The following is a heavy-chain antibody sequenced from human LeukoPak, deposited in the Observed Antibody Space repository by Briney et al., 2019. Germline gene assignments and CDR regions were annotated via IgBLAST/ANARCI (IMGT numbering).Heavy chain of an antibody. Sequence: KAGGSLRLPCAASGFTFSSYGMHWVRQAPGKGLEWGAVISYDGSDNYYADSVKGRFTISRDNSKNTLYLQMNSLRAEDTAVYFCAVWGIVAATGLGYWGQGTTVTVSS. J-gene: IGHJ4*02. CDR2: ISYDGSDN. CDR3: AVWGIVAATGLGY. V-gene: IGHV3-30*03. D-gene: IGHD1-26*01. CDR1: GFTFSSYG.